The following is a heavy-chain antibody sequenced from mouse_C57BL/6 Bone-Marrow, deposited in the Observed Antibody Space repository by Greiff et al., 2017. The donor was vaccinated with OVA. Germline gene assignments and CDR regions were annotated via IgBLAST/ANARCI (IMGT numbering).Heavy chain of an antibody. CDR3: ARLRSGDWYFDV. CDR2: IYPGSGST. J-gene: IGHJ1*03. V-gene: IGHV1-55*01. D-gene: IGHD1-1*01. CDR1: GYTFTSYW. Sequence: QVQLQQPGAELVKPGASVKMSCKASGYTFTSYWITWVKQRPGQGLEWIGDIYPGSGSTNYNEKCKSKATLTVDTSSSTAYMQLSSLTSEDSAVYYCARLRSGDWYFDVWGTGTTVTVSS.